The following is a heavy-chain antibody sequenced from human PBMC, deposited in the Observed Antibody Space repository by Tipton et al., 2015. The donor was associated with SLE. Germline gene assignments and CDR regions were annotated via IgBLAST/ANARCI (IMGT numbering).Heavy chain of an antibody. CDR3: ARQVDTEAVGSWNFAF. CDR2: IYNSGST. J-gene: IGHJ2*01. CDR1: GDSVANSY. D-gene: IGHD5-18*01. Sequence: TLSLTCSVSGDSVANSYWSWIRQPPGKGLEWIGYIYNSGSTNYNPSLESRVTISVDASKNQLSLRLSSVTAADTAVYYCARQVDTEAVGSWNFAFWGRGTLVTVSS. V-gene: IGHV4-59*08.